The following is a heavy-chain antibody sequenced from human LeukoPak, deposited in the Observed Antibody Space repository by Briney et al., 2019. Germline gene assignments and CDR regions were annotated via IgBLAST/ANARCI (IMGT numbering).Heavy chain of an antibody. Sequence: PGGSLRLSCAASGFTFSSYAMHWVRQAPGKGLEWVVVISYDGSNKYYADSVKGRFTISRDNSKNTLYLQMNSLRAEDTAVYYCARDAYYYGSGSYAPPGVWGKGTTVTVSS. V-gene: IGHV3-30*04. CDR2: ISYDGSNK. D-gene: IGHD3-10*01. CDR1: GFTFSSYA. J-gene: IGHJ6*04. CDR3: ARDAYYYGSGSYAPPGV.